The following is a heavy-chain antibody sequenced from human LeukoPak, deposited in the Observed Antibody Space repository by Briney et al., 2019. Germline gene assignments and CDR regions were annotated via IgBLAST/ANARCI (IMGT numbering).Heavy chain of an antibody. CDR3: ERSRSSGWHDF. CDR2: INPSGGST. D-gene: IGHD6-19*01. J-gene: IGHJ4*02. Sequence: ASVKVSCKASGYTFTSYYMHWVRQAPGQGLEWMGIINPSGGSTTFAQKFQGRVTMTRDASTSTVYLELRSLRSEDTAVYYCERSRSSGWHDFWGQGTLVIVSS. CDR1: GYTFTSYY. V-gene: IGHV1-46*01.